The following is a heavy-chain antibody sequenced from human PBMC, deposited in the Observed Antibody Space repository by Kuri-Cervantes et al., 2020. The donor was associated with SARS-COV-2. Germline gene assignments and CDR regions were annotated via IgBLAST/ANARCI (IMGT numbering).Heavy chain of an antibody. D-gene: IGHD4/OR15-4a*01. CDR2: IPYDGKNK. J-gene: IGHJ4*02. Sequence: GESLKISCAASGFNFSGTDMRWVRQAPGKGLEWVAFIPYDGKNKNCIASGKGRFTISRDNSQNTLSLQLKSLRSEDAAMYYCAKDGVGAHDFWGQGTLVTVSS. V-gene: IGHV3-30*02. CDR1: GFNFSGTD. CDR3: AKDGVGAHDF.